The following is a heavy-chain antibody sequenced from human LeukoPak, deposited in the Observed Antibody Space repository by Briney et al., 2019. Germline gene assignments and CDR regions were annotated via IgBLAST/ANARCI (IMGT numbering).Heavy chain of an antibody. D-gene: IGHD3-9*01. J-gene: IGHJ4*02. CDR3: TSPYYDILTGYYGFDY. V-gene: IGHV3-73*01. CDR2: IRSKANSYAT. Sequence: GGSLRLSCAASGFTFGGSAMHWVRQASGKGLEWVGRIRSKANSYATAYAASVKGRFTISRDDSKNTAYLQMNSLKTEDTAVYYCTSPYYDILTGYYGFDYWGQGTLVTVSS. CDR1: GFTFGGSA.